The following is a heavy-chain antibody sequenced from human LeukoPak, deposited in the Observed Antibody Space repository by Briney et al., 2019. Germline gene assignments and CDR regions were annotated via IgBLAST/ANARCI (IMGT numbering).Heavy chain of an antibody. D-gene: IGHD3-9*01. CDR3: AKDWHILTGRNCFDP. Sequence: GASVKVSCKASGYTFTSYGISWVRQAPGQGLEWMGWVSPYNGDTNYAQKFQGRVTMSTDTSTTIAYMELRSLRFDDTAIYYCAKDWHILTGRNCFDPWGQGTLVTVSS. CDR2: VSPYNGDT. CDR1: GYTFTSYG. V-gene: IGHV1-18*01. J-gene: IGHJ5*02.